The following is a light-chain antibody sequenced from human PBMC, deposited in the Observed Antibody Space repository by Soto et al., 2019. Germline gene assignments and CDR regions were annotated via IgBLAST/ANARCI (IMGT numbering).Light chain of an antibody. CDR2: AAS. Sequence: DIQMTQSPSSVSSSVGDIVTITCRASQGISSWLAWYQQKPGKAPKLLIYAASSLQSGIPSRFSGSVSGTDFTLTLSRLLPEDFASYYCQQANSFPLTFGGGTKVEIK. CDR1: QGISSW. CDR3: QQANSFPLT. J-gene: IGKJ4*01. V-gene: IGKV1-12*01.